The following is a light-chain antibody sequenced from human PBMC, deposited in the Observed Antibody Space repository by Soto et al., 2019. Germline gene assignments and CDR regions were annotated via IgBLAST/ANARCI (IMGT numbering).Light chain of an antibody. J-gene: IGLJ2*01. V-gene: IGLV2-14*03. CDR2: DVN. CDR1: SSDVGRYNY. CDR3: NSYSSSSTLVV. Sequence: QSALTQPAFVAGSPGQSITISCTGTSSDVGRYNYVSWYQQHPGKAPKLMIYDVNNRPSGVSNRFSGSKSGNTASLTISGLQAEDAADYYCNSYSSSSTLVVFGGGTQLTVL.